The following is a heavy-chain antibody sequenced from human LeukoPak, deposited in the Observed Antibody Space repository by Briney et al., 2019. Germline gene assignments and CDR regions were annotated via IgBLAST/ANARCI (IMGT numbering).Heavy chain of an antibody. CDR1: GFTFSNYA. Sequence: GGSLRLSCAASGFTFSNYAMHWVRQAPGKGLEWVSIISYEGSEKYYADSVKGRFTISRDNSKNTLYLQMNSLRAEDTALYYCANGVAVAGTPPFDYWGQGTLVTVSS. V-gene: IGHV3-30*01. J-gene: IGHJ4*02. CDR3: ANGVAVAGTPPFDY. CDR2: ISYEGSEK. D-gene: IGHD6-19*01.